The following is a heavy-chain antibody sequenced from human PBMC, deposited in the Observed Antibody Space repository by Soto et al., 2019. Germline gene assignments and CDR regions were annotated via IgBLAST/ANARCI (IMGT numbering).Heavy chain of an antibody. CDR3: AREDSIIIPAVSDF. CDR1: GFAFSNYG. D-gene: IGHD2-2*01. CDR2: ISKSDYT. V-gene: IGHV3-21*01. Sequence: LRLSCTVSGFAFSNYGINWVRQAPGKGLEWVSSISKSDYTYYSDSVKGRFATSRDNAKSSVSLQMNTLRVEDTAVYYCAREDSIIIPAVSDFWGQGTLVTVSS. J-gene: IGHJ4*02.